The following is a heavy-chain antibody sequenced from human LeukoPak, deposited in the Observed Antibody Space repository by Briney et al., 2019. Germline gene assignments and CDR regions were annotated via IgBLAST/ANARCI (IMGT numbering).Heavy chain of an antibody. CDR2: ISAYNGNI. J-gene: IGHJ4*02. Sequence: ASVKVSCKASGYTFTTYGISWVRQAPGQGLEWMGWISAYNGNINYAQQLQGRVTMTTDTSTSTAYMELRSLRSDDTAVYYCARDTSSGYYYHYWGQGTLVTVSS. D-gene: IGHD3-22*01. V-gene: IGHV1-18*01. CDR1: GYTFTTYG. CDR3: ARDTSSGYYYHY.